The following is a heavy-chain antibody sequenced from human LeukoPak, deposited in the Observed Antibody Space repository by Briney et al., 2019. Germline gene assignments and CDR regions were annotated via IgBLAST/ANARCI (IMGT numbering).Heavy chain of an antibody. Sequence: GGSLRLSCAVSGITLSNYGMSWVRQAPGKGPEWVAGISGGGGGTNYADSVKGRFTVSRDNPKNTLYLQMHSLRAEDTAVYFCAKRGVVVRVILVGFHKEANYFDSWGQGALVTVSS. J-gene: IGHJ4*02. CDR1: GITLSNYG. D-gene: IGHD3-10*01. V-gene: IGHV3-23*01. CDR2: ISGGGGGT. CDR3: AKRGVVVRVILVGFHKEANYFDS.